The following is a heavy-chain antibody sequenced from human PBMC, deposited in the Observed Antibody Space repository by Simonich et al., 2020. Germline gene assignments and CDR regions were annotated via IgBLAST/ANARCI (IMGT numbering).Heavy chain of an antibody. CDR1: GFTFSSYS. D-gene: IGHD5-12*01. J-gene: IGHJ3*02. CDR3: ARDSSYYAFDI. CDR2: ISSSSSTI. V-gene: IGHV3-48*01. Sequence: EVQLVESGGGLVQPGGSLRLSCAASGFTFSSYSMNWVRQAPGKGLEWVSYISSSSSTIYYADSVKCRFTISRDNAKNSLYLQMNSLRAEDTAVYYCARDSSYYAFDIWGQGTMVTVSS.